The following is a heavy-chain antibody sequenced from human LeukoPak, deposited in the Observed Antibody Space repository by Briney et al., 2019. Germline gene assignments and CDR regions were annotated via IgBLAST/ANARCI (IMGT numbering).Heavy chain of an antibody. CDR1: GYTFTGYY. J-gene: IGHJ4*02. Sequence: ASVKVSCKASGYTFTGYYMHWVRQAPGQGLEWMGRINPNSGGTNYAQKFQGRVTMTRDTSTSTAYMELSRLRSDDTAVYYCAREYSYGAGQDYWGQGTLVTVSS. CDR3: AREYSYGAGQDY. V-gene: IGHV1-2*06. D-gene: IGHD5-18*01. CDR2: INPNSGGT.